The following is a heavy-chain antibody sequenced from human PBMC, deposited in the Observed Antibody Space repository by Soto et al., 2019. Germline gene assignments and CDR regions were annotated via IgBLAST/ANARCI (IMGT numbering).Heavy chain of an antibody. Sequence: GGSLRLSCAASGFTFTSYAMSWVRQPPGKGLEWVSSMSGSGGTTYYADSVKGRFTISRDNSKNTLYLQMNSLRAEDTAVYYCAKTKIDYYYYYGMDVWGQGTTVTVSS. CDR2: MSGSGGTT. CDR1: GFTFTSYA. CDR3: AKTKIDYYYYYGMDV. V-gene: IGHV3-23*01. J-gene: IGHJ6*02.